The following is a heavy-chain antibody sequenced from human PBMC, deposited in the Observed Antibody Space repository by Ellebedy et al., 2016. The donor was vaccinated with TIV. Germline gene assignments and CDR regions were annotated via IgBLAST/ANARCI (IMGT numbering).Heavy chain of an antibody. CDR1: GFIFKNFL. CDR3: ARGHIVVVPAALKTYYYYYYGMDV. CDR2: ISYDGSNK. Sequence: PGGSLRLSCGASGFIFKNFLMYWVRQAPGKGLEWVAVISYDGSNKYFADSVKGRFTISRDNSKNTLYLQMNSLRAEDTAVYYCARGHIVVVPAALKTYYYYYYGMDVWGQGTTVTVSS. V-gene: IGHV3-30*03. J-gene: IGHJ6*02. D-gene: IGHD2-2*01.